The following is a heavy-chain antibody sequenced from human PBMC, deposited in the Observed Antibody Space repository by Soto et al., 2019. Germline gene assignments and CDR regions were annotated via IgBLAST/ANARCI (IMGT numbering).Heavy chain of an antibody. CDR2: TPPIFGTA. CDR1: GGTFSSYG. Sequence: QGQLVQSGAEVKKPGSSVKVSCKASGGTFSSYGVSWVRQAPGQGLEWMGGTPPIFGTATYAQKFQGRVTITADKSTGTADMELSSLSSEDTAVYYCARAFGGIDYWGQGTQVTVSS. J-gene: IGHJ4*02. D-gene: IGHD3-10*01. CDR3: ARAFGGIDY. V-gene: IGHV1-69*06.